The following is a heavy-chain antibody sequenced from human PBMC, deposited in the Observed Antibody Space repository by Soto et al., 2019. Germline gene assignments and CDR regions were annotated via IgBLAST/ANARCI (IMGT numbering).Heavy chain of an antibody. Sequence: QVQLVQSGAEVKKPGASVKVSCKASGYTFTSYYMHWVRQAPGQGLEWMGIINPSGGSTSYAQKFQGRVTMTRDTSTSTVYMELSSLRSEDTAVYYCARDQVRGYCSSTSCYGDYYYGMDVWGQGPTVTVSS. V-gene: IGHV1-46*01. J-gene: IGHJ6*02. D-gene: IGHD2-2*01. CDR2: INPSGGST. CDR1: GYTFTSYY. CDR3: ARDQVRGYCSSTSCYGDYYYGMDV.